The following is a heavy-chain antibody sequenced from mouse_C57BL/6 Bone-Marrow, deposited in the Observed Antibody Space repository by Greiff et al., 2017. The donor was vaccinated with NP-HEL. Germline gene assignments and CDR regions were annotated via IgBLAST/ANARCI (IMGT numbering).Heavy chain of an antibody. J-gene: IGHJ2*01. CDR1: GYTFTSYG. V-gene: IGHV1-81*01. CDR2: IYPRSGNT. Sequence: VKLQESGAELARPGASVKLSCKASGYTFTSYGISWVKQRTGQGLEWIGEIYPRSGNTYYNEKFKGKATLTADKSSSTAYMELRSLTSEDSAVYFCARSLPYYSNYDWGQGTTLTVSS. CDR3: ARSLPYYSNYD. D-gene: IGHD2-5*01.